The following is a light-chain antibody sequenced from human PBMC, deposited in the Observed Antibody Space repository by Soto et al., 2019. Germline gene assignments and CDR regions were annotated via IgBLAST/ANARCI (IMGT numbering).Light chain of an antibody. Sequence: QSALTQPASVSGSPGQSITISCTGTSSDVGSYNLVSWYQQHPGKAPKLMIHEGSKRPSGVSNRFSGSKSGNTASLTISGLQAEDEADYYCCSYAGGNTWVFGGGTKLTVL. V-gene: IGLV2-23*01. J-gene: IGLJ3*02. CDR2: EGS. CDR3: CSYAGGNTWV. CDR1: SSDVGSYNL.